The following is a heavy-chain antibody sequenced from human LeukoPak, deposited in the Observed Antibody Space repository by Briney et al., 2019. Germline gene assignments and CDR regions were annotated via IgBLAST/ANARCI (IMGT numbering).Heavy chain of an antibody. Sequence: GGSLRLSCAASKFTFSTYWMSWVRQAPGKGLEWVANIKQDGSEKYYVDSVKGRFTISRDNAKNSLYLQMNSLRAEDTAVYYCARAFALLRYFDWLFPPPDYWGQGTLVTVSS. J-gene: IGHJ4*02. CDR3: ARAFALLRYFDWLFPPPDY. CDR2: IKQDGSEK. CDR1: KFTFSTYW. D-gene: IGHD3-9*01. V-gene: IGHV3-7*01.